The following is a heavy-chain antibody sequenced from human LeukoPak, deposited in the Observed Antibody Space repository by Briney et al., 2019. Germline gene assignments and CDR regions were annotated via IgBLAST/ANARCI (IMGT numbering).Heavy chain of an antibody. CDR3: ARDRLGDYDHSGYYDK. CDR2: ISDSGRTI. V-gene: IGHV3-11*01. Sequence: GGSLRLSCAASGFTFSDYYTSCIRQAPGKGLEWVSSISDSGRTINYAAAAKGRFTISRDNAKNSVYLQMNNLRAEDTAVYYCARDRLGDYDHSGYYDKWGQGTLVTVSS. CDR1: GFTFSDYY. J-gene: IGHJ4*02. D-gene: IGHD3-22*01.